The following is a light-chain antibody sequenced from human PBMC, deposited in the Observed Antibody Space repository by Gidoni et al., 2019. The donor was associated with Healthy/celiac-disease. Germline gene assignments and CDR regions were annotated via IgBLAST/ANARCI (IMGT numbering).Light chain of an antibody. V-gene: IGLV9-49*01. J-gene: IGLJ2*01. CDR1: SGYSNYK. CDR2: VGTGGIVG. CDR3: GADHGSGSNFVVV. Sequence: PVLTQPPSASASLGASVPLTCTLSSGYSNYKVDWYQQRPGKGPRFVMRVGTGGIVGSKGDGIPDRFSVLGSGLNRYLTIKNIQEEDESDYHCGADHGSGSNFVVVFGGGTKLTVL.